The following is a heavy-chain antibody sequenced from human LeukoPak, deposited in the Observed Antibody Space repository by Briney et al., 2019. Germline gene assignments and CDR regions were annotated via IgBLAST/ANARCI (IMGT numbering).Heavy chain of an antibody. CDR1: GGTFSSYA. D-gene: IGHD1-26*01. CDR3: ARTLTYSGSYFNWFDP. J-gene: IGHJ5*02. Sequence: SVNVSCKASGGTFSSYAISWVRQAPGQGLEWMGGIIPIFGTANYAQKFQGRVTITADESTSTAYMELSSLRSEDTAVYYCARTLTYSGSYFNWFDPWGQGTLVTVSS. V-gene: IGHV1-69*13. CDR2: IIPIFGTA.